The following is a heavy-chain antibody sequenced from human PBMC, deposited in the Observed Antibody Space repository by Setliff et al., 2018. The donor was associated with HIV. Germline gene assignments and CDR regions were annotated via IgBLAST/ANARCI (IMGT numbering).Heavy chain of an antibody. Sequence: SETLSLTCTVSGGSISSYYWSWIRQRPGKGLEWIGYIYTSGSTNYNPSLKSRVTISVDTSKNQFSLKLSSVTAADTAVYYCARGYSSSSFILWGQGTLVTVSS. CDR2: IYTSGST. V-gene: IGHV4-4*08. CDR1: GGSISSYY. CDR3: ARGYSSSSFIL. J-gene: IGHJ4*02. D-gene: IGHD6-6*01.